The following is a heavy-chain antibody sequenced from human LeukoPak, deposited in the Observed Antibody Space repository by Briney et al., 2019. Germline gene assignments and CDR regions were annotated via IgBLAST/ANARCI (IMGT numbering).Heavy chain of an antibody. CDR2: ISSSGSTI. D-gene: IGHD3-22*01. V-gene: IGHV3-11*04. CDR3: ARDFKYYYDSSGYI. Sequence: GGSLRLSCAASGFTFSDYYMSWIRRAPGKGLEWVSYISSSGSTIYYADSVKGRFPISRDNAKNSLYLQMNSLRAEDTAVYYCARDFKYYYDSSGYIWGQGTLVTVSS. J-gene: IGHJ4*02. CDR1: GFTFSDYY.